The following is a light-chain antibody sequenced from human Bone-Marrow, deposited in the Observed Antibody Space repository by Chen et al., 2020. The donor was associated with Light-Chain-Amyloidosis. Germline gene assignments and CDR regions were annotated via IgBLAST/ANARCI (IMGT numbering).Light chain of an antibody. CDR1: NIVSTS. Sequence: SYVLTQPSSVSVAPGQTATIACGGNNIVSTSVHWYQQTPGQAPLLVVYDDSDRPSGIPERLSGSNSGNTATRTISRVEAGDEADYYCQVWDRSSDRPVFGGGTKLTVL. V-gene: IGLV3-21*02. CDR2: DDS. CDR3: QVWDRSSDRPV. J-gene: IGLJ3*02.